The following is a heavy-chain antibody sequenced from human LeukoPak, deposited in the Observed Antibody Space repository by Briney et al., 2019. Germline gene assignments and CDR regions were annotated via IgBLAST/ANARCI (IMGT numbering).Heavy chain of an antibody. D-gene: IGHD6-13*01. CDR1: GDSISSFY. CDR2: IFYSGST. Sequence: KPSETLSLICTVSGDSISSFYWSWIRQPAGKGLEWIGYIFYSGSTNYNPSLKSRVTISVDTSKNQFSLKLSSVTAADTAVYYCARVYYSNSYDYWYFDLWGRGTLVTVSS. V-gene: IGHV4-59*01. CDR3: ARVYYSNSYDYWYFDL. J-gene: IGHJ2*01.